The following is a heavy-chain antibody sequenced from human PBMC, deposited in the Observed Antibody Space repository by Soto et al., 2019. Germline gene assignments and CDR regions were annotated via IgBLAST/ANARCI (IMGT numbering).Heavy chain of an antibody. CDR3: ARDPYHVLMMNAPNLYGMDV. CDR1: GYTCTTYD. J-gene: IGHJ6*02. Sequence: QVQLVQSGAEVKKPGASVKVSCKASGYTCTTYDISRVRQAPGQGLEWMGRISTYNGNTNYPQSLQGRLTLTTDTSTTTAYMELRSLRSDDTAVYYCARDPYHVLMMNAPNLYGMDVWGQGTTVTVSS. V-gene: IGHV1-18*01. D-gene: IGHD2-8*01. CDR2: ISTYNGNT.